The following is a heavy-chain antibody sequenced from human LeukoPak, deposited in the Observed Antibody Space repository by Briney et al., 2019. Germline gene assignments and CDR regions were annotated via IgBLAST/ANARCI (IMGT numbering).Heavy chain of an antibody. D-gene: IGHD3-22*01. Sequence: TSETLSLTCTVSGGSISSFYWNWIRQPPGKGLEWIGYIYYSGSTNYNPSLKSRVTTSVDTSTNRFSLKLSSVTAADTAVYYCARERLGYYDRSGLDYWGQGTLVTVSS. V-gene: IGHV4-59*01. CDR1: GGSISSFY. J-gene: IGHJ4*02. CDR3: ARERLGYYDRSGLDY. CDR2: IYYSGST.